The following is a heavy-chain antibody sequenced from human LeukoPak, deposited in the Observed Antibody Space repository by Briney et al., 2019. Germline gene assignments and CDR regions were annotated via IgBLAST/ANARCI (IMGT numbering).Heavy chain of an antibody. CDR1: GFTFSSYA. D-gene: IGHD3-22*01. Sequence: QPGGSLRLSCAASGFTFSSYAMSWVRPAPGKGLEWVSAISGSGGSTYYADSVKGRFTISRDNSKNTLYLQMNSLRAEDTAVYYCAKDGDSSGHGEIDYWGQGTLVTVSS. CDR2: ISGSGGST. CDR3: AKDGDSSGHGEIDY. J-gene: IGHJ4*02. V-gene: IGHV3-23*01.